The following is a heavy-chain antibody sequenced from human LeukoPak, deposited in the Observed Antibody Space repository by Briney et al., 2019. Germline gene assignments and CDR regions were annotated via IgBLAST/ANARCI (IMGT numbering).Heavy chain of an antibody. D-gene: IGHD3-10*01. CDR1: GFTFTSSV. V-gene: IGHV1-58*01. CDR3: AADRAGSYLRFVY. J-gene: IGHJ4*02. CDR2: IVVGSGNT. Sequence: TSVKVSCKASGFTFTSSVVQWVRQARGQRLEWIGWIVVGSGNTNYAQKFQERVTITRDMSTSTAYMELSSLRFEDTAVYYCAADRAGSYLRFVYWGQGTPVTVSS.